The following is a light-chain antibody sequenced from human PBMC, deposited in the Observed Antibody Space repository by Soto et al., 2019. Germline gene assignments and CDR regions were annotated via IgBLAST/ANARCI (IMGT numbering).Light chain of an antibody. CDR1: HSISSW. CDR2: TAS. J-gene: IGKJ5*01. CDR3: QQYNSYIT. Sequence: EIEVTQSPATLSESVGDRGTITFRPSHSISSWLAWYQQQPGNAPKLLIYTASGLDSGVPSRFSGSGSGTEFTLTISRLQPDDFASYYCQQYNSYITFGHGTRLDIK. V-gene: IGKV1-5*03.